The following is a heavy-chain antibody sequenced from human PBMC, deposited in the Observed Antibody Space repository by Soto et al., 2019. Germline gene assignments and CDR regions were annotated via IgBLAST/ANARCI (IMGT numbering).Heavy chain of an antibody. CDR3: TRDGDGRMTTNPYYYYGMDV. D-gene: IGHD2-21*02. V-gene: IGHV5-51*01. CDR1: GYSFTSYW. Sequence: PGESLKISCKGSGYSFTSYWIGWVRQMPGKGLEWMGIIYPGDSDTRYSPSFQGQVTISADKSISTAYLQWSSLKASDTAVYYCTRDGDGRMTTNPYYYYGMDVWGPGITVTVSS. J-gene: IGHJ6*02. CDR2: IYPGDSDT.